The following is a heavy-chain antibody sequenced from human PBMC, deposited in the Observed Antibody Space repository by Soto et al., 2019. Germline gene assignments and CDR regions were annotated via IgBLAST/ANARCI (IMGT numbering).Heavy chain of an antibody. D-gene: IGHD5-18*01. Sequence: PSETLSLTCTVSGGSISSYYWSWIRQPPGKGLEWIGYIYYSGSTNYNPSLKSRVTISVDTSKNQFSLKLSSVTAADPAVYYCARALYSYGPRFDPWGQGTMVTGSS. CDR3: ARALYSYGPRFDP. CDR1: GGSISSYY. CDR2: IYYSGST. V-gene: IGHV4-59*01. J-gene: IGHJ5*02.